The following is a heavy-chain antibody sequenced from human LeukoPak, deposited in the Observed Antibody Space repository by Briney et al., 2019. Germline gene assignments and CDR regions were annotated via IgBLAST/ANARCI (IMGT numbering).Heavy chain of an antibody. D-gene: IGHD5-18*01. J-gene: IGHJ4*02. V-gene: IGHV3-23*01. CDR3: ARADRGYSYGNFDF. CDR2: VSGSGGST. Sequence: GGSLRLSCAAAGITVSSYPMGWGRRAPGKRLEWVSTVSGSGGSTFYADFVKGRFTISRDNSKNTLYLQMNSLRAADTAVYYCARADRGYSYGNFDFWGQGTLVTVTS. CDR1: GITVSSYP.